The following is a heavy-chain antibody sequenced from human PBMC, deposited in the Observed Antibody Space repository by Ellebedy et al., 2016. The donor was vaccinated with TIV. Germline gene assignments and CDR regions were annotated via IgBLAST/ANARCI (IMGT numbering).Heavy chain of an antibody. V-gene: IGHV3-30-3*01. CDR1: GFTFSSYA. Sequence: GESLKISXAASGFTFSSYAMHWVRQAPGKGLEWVAVISYDGSNKYYADSVKGRFTISRDNSKNTLYLQMNSLRAEDTAVYYCARHDFWSGSLEYWGQGTLVTVSS. CDR3: ARHDFWSGSLEY. CDR2: ISYDGSNK. D-gene: IGHD3-3*01. J-gene: IGHJ4*02.